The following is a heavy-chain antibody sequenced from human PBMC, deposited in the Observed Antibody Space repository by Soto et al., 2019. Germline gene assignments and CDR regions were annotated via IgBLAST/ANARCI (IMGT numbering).Heavy chain of an antibody. Sequence: SETLSLTCTVSGGSMRNYFWTWIRQPPGKGLEWIGYIHYSGTTSFFPSYNPSLRSRVTISEDTSKNQFSLKLLSVNTADTAVYFCAAGEASSRNLAQYYLDSWGQGTMVTVYS. D-gene: IGHD6-13*01. CDR2: IHYSGTT. J-gene: IGHJ4*02. CDR1: GGSMRNYF. CDR3: AAGEASSRNLAQYYLDS. V-gene: IGHV4-59*01.